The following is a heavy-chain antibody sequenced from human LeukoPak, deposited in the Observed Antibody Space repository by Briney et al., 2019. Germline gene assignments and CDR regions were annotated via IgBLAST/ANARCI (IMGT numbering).Heavy chain of an antibody. Sequence: SETLSLTCTVSGGSMSSHYWTWIRQPPGKGLEWIAYVYYSGSTNYNPSLKSRVTISVDTSKSQFSLKLRSVTAADTAVYYCARGRTLAMVPWLDYWGQGTLVTVSS. V-gene: IGHV4-59*11. J-gene: IGHJ4*02. CDR2: VYYSGST. D-gene: IGHD3-10*01. CDR3: ARGRTLAMVPWLDY. CDR1: GGSMSSHY.